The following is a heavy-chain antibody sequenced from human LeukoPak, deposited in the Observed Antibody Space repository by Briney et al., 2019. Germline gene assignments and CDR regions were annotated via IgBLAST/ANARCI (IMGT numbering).Heavy chain of an antibody. CDR2: VHYTWNT. CDR1: GGSIGSYH. V-gene: IGHV4-59*01. Sequence: PSETLSLTCSVSGGSIGSYHWSWIRQLPGKGLEWIGHVHYTWNTKYNPSLTGRVSISLDRSKNQFSLSLSSLTAADTAVYYCARVASKGGMDVWGQGTTVIVSS. J-gene: IGHJ6*02. CDR3: ARVASKGGMDV.